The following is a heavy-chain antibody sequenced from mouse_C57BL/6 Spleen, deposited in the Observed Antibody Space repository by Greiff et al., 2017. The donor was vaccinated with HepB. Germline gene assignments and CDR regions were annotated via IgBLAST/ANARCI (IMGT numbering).Heavy chain of an antibody. D-gene: IGHD1-1*01. J-gene: IGHJ4*01. CDR3: ARGTTVVAGGAMDY. Sequence: VKLQQPGAELVKPGASVKLSCKASGYTFTSYWMHWVKQRPGQGLEWIGMIHPNSGSTNYNEKFKSKATLTVDKSSSTAYMQLSSLTSEDSAVYYCARGTTVVAGGAMDYWGQGTSVTVSS. CDR2: IHPNSGST. CDR1: GYTFTSYW. V-gene: IGHV1-64*01.